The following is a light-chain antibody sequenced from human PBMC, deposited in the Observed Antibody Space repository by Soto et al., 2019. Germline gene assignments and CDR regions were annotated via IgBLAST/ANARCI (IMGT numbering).Light chain of an antibody. CDR2: EVT. CDR1: SSDVGGYNY. CDR3: SSYTSRSTPMV. Sequence: QSVLTQPASVSGSPGQSITISCTGTSSDVGGYNYVSWYQQHPGKAPKLMIYEVTNRPSGVSNRFSGSKSGNTASLIISGLQAEDESDYYCSSYTSRSTPMVFGTGTKLTVL. V-gene: IGLV2-14*01. J-gene: IGLJ1*01.